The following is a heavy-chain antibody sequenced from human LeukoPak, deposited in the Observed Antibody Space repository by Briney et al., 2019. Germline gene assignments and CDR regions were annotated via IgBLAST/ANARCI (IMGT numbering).Heavy chain of an antibody. Sequence: PSETLSLTCTVSGYSISSGYYWGWIRQPPGKRLEWIGSIYHSGSTYYNPSLKSRVTISVDTSKNQFSLKLSSVTAADTAVYYCASLDYQLPSPYFDCWGQGTLVTVS. D-gene: IGHD2-2*01. J-gene: IGHJ4*02. CDR2: IYHSGST. V-gene: IGHV4-38-2*02. CDR1: GYSISSGYY. CDR3: ASLDYQLPSPYFDC.